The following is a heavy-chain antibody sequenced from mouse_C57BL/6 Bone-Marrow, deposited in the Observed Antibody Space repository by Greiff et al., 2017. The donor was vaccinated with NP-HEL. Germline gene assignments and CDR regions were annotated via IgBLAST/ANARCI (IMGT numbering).Heavy chain of an antibody. J-gene: IGHJ1*03. CDR1: GFNIKDDY. CDR2: IDPENGDT. Sequence: EVQLQQSGAELVRPGASVKLSCTASGFNIKDDYMHWVKQRPEQGLEWIGWIDPENGDTEYASTFQGKATITADTSANTAYLQRSSLTSEVTAVYYCTTAYYSIHWYFDVWGTGTTVTVSS. V-gene: IGHV14-4*01. CDR3: TTAYYSIHWYFDV. D-gene: IGHD2-5*01.